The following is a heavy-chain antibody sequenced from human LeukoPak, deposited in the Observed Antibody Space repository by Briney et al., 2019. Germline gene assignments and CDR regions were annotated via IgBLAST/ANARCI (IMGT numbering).Heavy chain of an antibody. CDR3: ARASGRIYYFDY. V-gene: IGHV4-34*01. CDR2: INHSGST. CDR1: GGSFSGYY. Sequence: PSETLSLTCAVYGGSFSGYYWSWIRQPPGKGLEWIGEINHSGSTNSNPSLKSRVTISVDTSKNQFSLKLSSVTAADTAVYYCARASGRIYYFDYWGQGTLVTVSS. J-gene: IGHJ4*02. D-gene: IGHD2/OR15-2a*01.